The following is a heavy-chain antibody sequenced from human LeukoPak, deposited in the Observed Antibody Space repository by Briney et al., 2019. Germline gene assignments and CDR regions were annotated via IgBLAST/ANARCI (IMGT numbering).Heavy chain of an antibody. CDR2: INPNSGGT. CDR3: ARAATMIVVVIPDFDY. CDR1: RYTFTGYY. J-gene: IGHJ4*02. V-gene: IGHV1-2*02. Sequence: GASVKVSCKASRYTFTGYYMHWVRQAPGPGLEWMGWINPNSGGTNYAQKFQGRVTMNRDTSISTAYMELSRLRSDDTAVYYCARAATMIVVVIPDFDYWGQGTLVTVSS. D-gene: IGHD3-22*01.